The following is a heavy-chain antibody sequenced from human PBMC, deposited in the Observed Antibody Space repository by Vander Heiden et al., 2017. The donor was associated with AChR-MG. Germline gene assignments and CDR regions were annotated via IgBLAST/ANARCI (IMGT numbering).Heavy chain of an antibody. Sequence: EVQLVESGGGLVQPGGSLKLSCAASGFTFSGSAMHWVRQASGKGLEWVGRIRSKANMYATADAASVKGRFTISRDDSKNTAYMKMNSLKTEDTAVYYCTRRDTGVAYWGQGTLVTVSS. CDR2: IRSKANMYAT. CDR1: GFTFSGSA. V-gene: IGHV3-73*02. J-gene: IGHJ4*02. D-gene: IGHD5-18*01. CDR3: TRRDTGVAY.